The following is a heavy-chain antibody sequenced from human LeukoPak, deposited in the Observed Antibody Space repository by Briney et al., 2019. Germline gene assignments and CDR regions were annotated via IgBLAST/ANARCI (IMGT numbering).Heavy chain of an antibody. CDR3: ARGGLLEWFINWFDP. CDR1: GGSISSSSYY. J-gene: IGHJ5*02. V-gene: IGHV4-39*01. Sequence: SETLSLTCTVSGGSISSSSYYWGWIRQPPGKGLEWFGSTYYSGSTYYNPSLKSRVTISVDTSKNQFSLKLSSVTAADTAVYYCARGGLLEWFINWFDPWGQGTLVTVSS. D-gene: IGHD3-3*01. CDR2: TYYSGST.